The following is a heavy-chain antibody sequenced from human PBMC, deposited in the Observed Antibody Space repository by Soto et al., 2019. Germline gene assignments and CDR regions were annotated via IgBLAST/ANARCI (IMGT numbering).Heavy chain of an antibody. CDR3: ARSKDTAMIHLYGMDV. D-gene: IGHD5-18*01. V-gene: IGHV1-69*13. Sequence: VKVSCKASGCAFSSYAISWVRQAPGQGLEWMGGIIPIFGTANYAQKFQGRVTITADESTSTAYMEPSSLRSEDTAVYYCARSKDTAMIHLYGMDVWGQGTTGTVSS. CDR1: GCAFSSYA. J-gene: IGHJ6*02. CDR2: IIPIFGTA.